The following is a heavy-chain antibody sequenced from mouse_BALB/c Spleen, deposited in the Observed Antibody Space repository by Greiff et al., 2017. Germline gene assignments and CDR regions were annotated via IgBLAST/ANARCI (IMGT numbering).Heavy chain of an antibody. CDR3: ARKGSIYYDYDGVFAY. CDR1: GYSITSGYS. D-gene: IGHD2-4*01. CDR2: IHYSGST. J-gene: IGHJ3*01. V-gene: IGHV3-1*02. Sequence: VQLQQSGPDLVKPSQSLSLTCTVTGYSITSGYSWHWIRQFPGNKLEWMGYIHYSGSTNYNPSLKSRISITRDTSKNQFFLQLNSVTTEDTATYYCARKGSIYYDYDGVFAYWGQGTLVTVSA.